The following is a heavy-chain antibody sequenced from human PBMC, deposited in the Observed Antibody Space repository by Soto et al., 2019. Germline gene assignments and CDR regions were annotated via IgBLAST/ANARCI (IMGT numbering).Heavy chain of an antibody. CDR3: ARGYITMVRGVILYYYYGMDV. V-gene: IGHV6-1*01. CDR2: TYYRSKWYN. J-gene: IGHJ6*02. CDR1: GDSVSSNSAA. D-gene: IGHD3-10*01. Sequence: SQTLSLTCAISGDSVSSNSAAWNWIRQSPSRGLEWLGRTYYRSKWYNDYAVSVKSRITINPDTSKNQFSLQLNSVTPEETAVYYCARGYITMVRGVILYYYYGMDVWGQGTTVTVSS.